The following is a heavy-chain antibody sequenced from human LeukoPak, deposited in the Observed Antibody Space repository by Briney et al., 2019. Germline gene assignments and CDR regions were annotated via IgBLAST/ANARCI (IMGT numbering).Heavy chain of an antibody. CDR3: ATDQRYAFDY. Sequence: PGGSLRLSCAASGFTFDDYAMHWVRQAPGKGLEWVSLISGDGGSTYYADSVKGRVTISRDDGKNTLYLHMNSLRDDDTAVYYCATDQRYAFDYWGQGILVTVSS. CDR1: GFTFDDYA. D-gene: IGHD3-9*01. CDR2: ISGDGGST. J-gene: IGHJ4*02. V-gene: IGHV3-43*02.